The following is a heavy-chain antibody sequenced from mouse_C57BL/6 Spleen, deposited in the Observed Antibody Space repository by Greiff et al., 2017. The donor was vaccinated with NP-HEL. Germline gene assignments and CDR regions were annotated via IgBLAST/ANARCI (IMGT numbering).Heavy chain of an antibody. CDR1: GYAFSSYW. CDR3: ARESITTSAMDY. V-gene: IGHV1-80*01. D-gene: IGHD1-1*01. CDR2: IYPGDGDT. Sequence: QVQLQQSGAELVKPGASVKISCKASGYAFSSYWMNWVKQRPGKGLEWIGQIYPGDGDTNYNGKFKGKATLTADKSSSTAYMQLSSLTSEDSAVYFCARESITTSAMDYWGQGTSVTVSS. J-gene: IGHJ4*01.